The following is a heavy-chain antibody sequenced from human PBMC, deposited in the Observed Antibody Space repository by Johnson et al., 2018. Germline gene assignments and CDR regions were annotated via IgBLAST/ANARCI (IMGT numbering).Heavy chain of an antibody. Sequence: VQLVQSGGGLVQPGRSXRLSCAASGFTFDDYDMHWVRQAPGKGLEWVSGISRHSDRRGYADSVKGGFTISRDNAKGSLLYRQQNSLRAEDTALYYCASLRVREYMDVWGKGTTVTVSS. D-gene: IGHD5-24*01. CDR2: ISRHSDRR. V-gene: IGHV3-9*01. J-gene: IGHJ6*03. CDR1: GFTFDDYD. CDR3: ASLRVREYMDV.